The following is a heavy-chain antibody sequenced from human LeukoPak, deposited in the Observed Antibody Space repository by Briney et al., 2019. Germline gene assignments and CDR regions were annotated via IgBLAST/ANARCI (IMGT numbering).Heavy chain of an antibody. J-gene: IGHJ6*03. Sequence: SETLSLTCTVSGGSISSSSYYWGWIRQPPGKGLDWIGNIYYSGSTYCNPSLKIRVTISVYTSKNQFSLKLSSVTAADTAVYYCAREDHGYSSSWKLGYYYYYMDVWGKGTTVTVSS. CDR2: IYYSGST. CDR1: GGSISSSSYY. V-gene: IGHV4-39*07. CDR3: AREDHGYSSSWKLGYYYYYMDV. D-gene: IGHD6-13*01.